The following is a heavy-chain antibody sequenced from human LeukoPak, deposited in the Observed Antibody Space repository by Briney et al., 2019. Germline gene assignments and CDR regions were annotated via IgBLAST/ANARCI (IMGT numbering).Heavy chain of an antibody. CDR2: IFYTGSP. CDR3: ARLITGTTTAFDI. D-gene: IGHD1-7*01. J-gene: IGHJ3*02. CDR1: GGSINTNKYY. Sequence: SETLSLTCTVSGGSINTNKYYWSWIRQPPGKGLEWIGYIFYTGSPYYNPSLKTRLTMSVDTSKNQFSLKLSSVTAADTAVYYCARLITGTTTAFDIWGQGTMVTVSS. V-gene: IGHV4-61*05.